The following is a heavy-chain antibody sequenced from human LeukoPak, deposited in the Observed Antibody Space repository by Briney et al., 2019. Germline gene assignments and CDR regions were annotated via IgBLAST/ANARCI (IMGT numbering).Heavy chain of an antibody. V-gene: IGHV3-20*04. D-gene: IGHD3-9*01. CDR3: ASHLYDRTGSYHGVDY. CDR1: GFAFDDYG. J-gene: IGHJ4*02. Sequence: GGSLRLSCAASGFAFDDYGMSWVRQPPGKGLEWLSSMTWNGDYTGYADSVRGRFTISRDNARDSLYLQMNSLTVEDTALYYCASHLYDRTGSYHGVDYWGQGILVTVSS. CDR2: MTWNGDYT.